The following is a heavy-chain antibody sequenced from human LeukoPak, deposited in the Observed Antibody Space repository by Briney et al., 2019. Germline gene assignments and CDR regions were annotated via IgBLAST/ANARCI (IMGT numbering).Heavy chain of an antibody. J-gene: IGHJ4*02. CDR2: INPNSRIT. CDR1: GFTFSTYW. D-gene: IGHD2-8*02. CDR3: VRDLVLVDTPGDDFDY. Sequence: GGSLRLSCAASGFTFSTYWMHWVRQAPGKGLVWVARINPNSRITYADSVKGRFTISRDNAKNTVYLQMNRLLAEDTAVYYCVRDLVLVDTPGDDFDYWGQGTLVTVSS. V-gene: IGHV3-74*03.